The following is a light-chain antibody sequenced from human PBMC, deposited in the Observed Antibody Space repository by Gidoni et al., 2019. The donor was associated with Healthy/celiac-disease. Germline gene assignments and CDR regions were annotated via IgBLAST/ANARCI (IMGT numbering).Light chain of an antibody. V-gene: IGKV1-33*01. CDR2: DAS. Sequence: EIQMTQSPSSLSASVGDRVTITCQAIQDISNYLNWYQQKPGKAPKLLIYDASNLDTGAPSRCSGSGSGTDFTFTISSRQHEDIATYYCQQYDNSPPITFGQGTRLEIK. CDR1: QDISNY. J-gene: IGKJ5*01. CDR3: QQYDNSPPIT.